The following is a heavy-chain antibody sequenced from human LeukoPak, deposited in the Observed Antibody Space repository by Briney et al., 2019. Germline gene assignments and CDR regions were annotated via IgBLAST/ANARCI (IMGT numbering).Heavy chain of an antibody. CDR2: TKPNSGNT. CDR1: GYTFTSYD. D-gene: IGHD6-13*01. CDR3: ARASSSWYYYYYYGMDV. Sequence: GASVKVSCKASGYTFTSYDINWVRQATGQGLEWMGWTKPNSGNTGYAQKFQGRVTMTRNTSISTAYMELSSLRSEDTAVYYCARASSSWYYYYYYGMDVWGQGTTVTVSS. V-gene: IGHV1-8*01. J-gene: IGHJ6*02.